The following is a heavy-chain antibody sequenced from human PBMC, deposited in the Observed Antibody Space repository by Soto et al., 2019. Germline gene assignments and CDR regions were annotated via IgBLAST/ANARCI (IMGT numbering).Heavy chain of an antibody. CDR3: ARERTVTTGYYGTEV. D-gene: IGHD4-4*01. CDR2: IKQDGSEK. CDR1: GFTFSSYW. J-gene: IGHJ6*04. V-gene: IGHV3-7*01. Sequence: WGSLRLSCAASGFTFSSYWMSWVRQAPGKGLEWVANIKQDGSEKYYVDSVKGRFTISRDNAKNSLYLQMNSLRAEDTAVYYCARERTVTTGYYGTEVWGNGNTVNVSS.